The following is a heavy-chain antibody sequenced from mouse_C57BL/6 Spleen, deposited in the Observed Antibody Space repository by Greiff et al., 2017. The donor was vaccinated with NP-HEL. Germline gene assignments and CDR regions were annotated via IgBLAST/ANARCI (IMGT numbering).Heavy chain of an antibody. D-gene: IGHD1-1*01. J-gene: IGHJ1*03. CDR2: IDPSDSYT. CDR3: ARWGTTVVAWYFDV. Sequence: QVQLQQPGAELVMPGASVKLSCKASGYTFTSYWMHWVKQRPGQGLEWIGEIDPSDSYTNYNQKFKGKSTLTVDKSSSTAYMQLSSLTSEDSAVYYCARWGTTVVAWYFDVWGTGTTVTVSS. CDR1: GYTFTSYW. V-gene: IGHV1-69*01.